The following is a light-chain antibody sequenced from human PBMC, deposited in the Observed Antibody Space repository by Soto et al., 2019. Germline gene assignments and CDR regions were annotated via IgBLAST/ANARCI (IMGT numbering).Light chain of an antibody. CDR3: NSYTSSQTGV. Sequence: QSALTQPASVSGSPGQSITISCTGTTSDVGTYKYVSWYQQYPDKAPQLIIYEVSNRPPGVSNRFSGSKSGNTASLTISGLQAEDESDYYCNSYTSSQTGVFGTGTKLTVL. CDR1: TSDVGTYKY. J-gene: IGLJ1*01. V-gene: IGLV2-14*01. CDR2: EVS.